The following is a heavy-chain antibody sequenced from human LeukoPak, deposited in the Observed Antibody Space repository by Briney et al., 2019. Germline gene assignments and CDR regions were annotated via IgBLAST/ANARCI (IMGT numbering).Heavy chain of an antibody. CDR3: AKGDSGSYYYYKDV. CDR2: IEYDGSDK. J-gene: IGHJ6*03. V-gene: IGHV3-30*02. Sequence: GGSLRLSCVASGFSFSNFGMHWVRQAPGKGLEWMAFIEYDGSDKFYADSVKGRITISRDNSKNTLYLQMNGLRAEDTAVYFCAKGDSGSYYYYKDVWGKGTTVTVSS. D-gene: IGHD3-10*01. CDR1: GFSFSNFG.